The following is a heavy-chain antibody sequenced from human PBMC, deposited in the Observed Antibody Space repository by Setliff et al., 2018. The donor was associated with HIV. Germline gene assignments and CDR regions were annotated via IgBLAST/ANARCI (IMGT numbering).Heavy chain of an antibody. CDR2: INPNSGGT. CDR1: GYTFTGYY. D-gene: IGHD3-22*01. Sequence: GASVKVSCKASGYTFTGYYMHWVRQAPGQGLEWMGWINPNSGGTNYAQKFQGRVTMTRDTSISTAYMGLSRLRSDDTAVYYCAGVPGRYDSSGYAFDIWGQGTMVTVSS. CDR3: AGVPGRYDSSGYAFDI. J-gene: IGHJ3*02. V-gene: IGHV1-2*02.